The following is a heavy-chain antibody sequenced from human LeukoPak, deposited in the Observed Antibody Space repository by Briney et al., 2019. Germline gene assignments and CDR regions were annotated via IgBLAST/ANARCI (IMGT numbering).Heavy chain of an antibody. CDR2: ISSSSSTI. J-gene: IGHJ4*02. D-gene: IGHD3-22*01. CDR1: GFTFSSYS. Sequence: PGGSLRLSCAASGFTFSSYSMNWVRQAPGKGLEWVSYISSSSSTIYYADSVKGRFTISRDNAKNSLYLQMNSLRAEDTAAYYCARVLHRRNYDSSVYYGYWGQGTLVTVSS. CDR3: ARVLHRRNYDSSVYYGY. V-gene: IGHV3-48*01.